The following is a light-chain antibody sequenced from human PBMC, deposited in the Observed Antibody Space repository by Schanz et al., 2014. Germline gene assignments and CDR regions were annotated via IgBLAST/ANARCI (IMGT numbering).Light chain of an antibody. CDR2: GDI. CDR1: SSNIGAGYV. CDR3: SSYASNKDVL. V-gene: IGLV1-40*01. Sequence: QSVLTQPPSVSGAPGQRVTISCTGSSSNIGAGYVVHWYQQLPGTAPKLLIYGDINRPSGVPDRFSGSRSGTSASLAITGLQAEDGADYYCSSYASNKDVLFGGGTKLTVL. J-gene: IGLJ2*01.